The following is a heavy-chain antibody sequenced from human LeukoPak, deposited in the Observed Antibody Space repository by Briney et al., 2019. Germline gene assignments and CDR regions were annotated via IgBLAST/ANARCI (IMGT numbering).Heavy chain of an antibody. CDR3: ARASEGIGYFDT. D-gene: IGHD3-16*01. CDR2: IYYSGST. J-gene: IGHJ4*02. CDR1: GGSISSYY. Sequence: SETLSLTCTVSGGSISSYYWSWIRQPPGKGLEWIGYIYYSGSTNYNPSLKSRVTISVDTSQKKFSLNVIAVTAADTAVYYCARASEGIGYFDTWGRGSLVTVSS. V-gene: IGHV4-59*01.